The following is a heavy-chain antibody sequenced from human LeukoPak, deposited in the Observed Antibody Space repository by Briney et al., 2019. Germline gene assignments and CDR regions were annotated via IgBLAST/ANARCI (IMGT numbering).Heavy chain of an antibody. CDR3: ARGPTYQPIDF. Sequence: PSETLSLTCTVSGYSLSSGYYWGWIRQPPGKGLEWIASIHYSETTYYNPSLKSRVTISVDTSKNHFSLKLSSVTAADTAVYYCARGPTYQPIDFWGQGTLVTVSS. D-gene: IGHD2-2*01. CDR1: GYSLSSGYY. V-gene: IGHV4-38-2*02. CDR2: IHYSETT. J-gene: IGHJ4*02.